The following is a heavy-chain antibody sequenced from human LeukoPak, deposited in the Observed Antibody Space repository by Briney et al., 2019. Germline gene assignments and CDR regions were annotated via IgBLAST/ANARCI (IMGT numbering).Heavy chain of an antibody. D-gene: IGHD5-24*01. Sequence: GGSLRLSCAASGFTFSSYAMTWVRQAPGKGLEWVSAISRSGGKTYYADSVKGQFTVSRDNSDNNLYLQLNSLRAEDRAVYYCARDADTRTDSYNGNYFDYWGQGTLVTVSS. J-gene: IGHJ4*02. CDR2: ISRSGGKT. V-gene: IGHV3-23*01. CDR1: GFTFSSYA. CDR3: ARDADTRTDSYNGNYFDY.